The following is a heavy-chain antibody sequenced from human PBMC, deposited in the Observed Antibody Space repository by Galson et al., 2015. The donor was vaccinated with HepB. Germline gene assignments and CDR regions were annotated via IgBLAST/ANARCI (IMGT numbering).Heavy chain of an antibody. CDR3: ARASDTDAFDI. J-gene: IGHJ3*02. CDR1: GFTFSSYS. CDR2: ISSSSSYI. Sequence: SLRLSCAASGFTFSSYSMNWVRQAPGKGLEWVSSISSSSSYIYYADSVKGRFTISRDNAKNSLYLQMNSLRAEDTAVYYCARASDTDAFDIWGQGTMVTVSS. V-gene: IGHV3-21*01.